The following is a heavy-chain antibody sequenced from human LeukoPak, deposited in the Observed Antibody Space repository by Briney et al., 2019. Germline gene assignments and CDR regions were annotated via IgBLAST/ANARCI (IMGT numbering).Heavy chain of an antibody. V-gene: IGHV4-39*07. D-gene: IGHD2/OR15-2a*01. CDR3: ARYYRPAYYFDY. Sequence: SETLSLTCTVSGGFISNSNSHWGWIRQPPGKGLEWVGTIYYSGSTYYNPSLKSRVTISVDTSKNQFSLRLSSVTAADTAVYYCARYYRPAYYFDYWGQGTLVTVSS. CDR2: IYYSGST. CDR1: GGFISNSNSH. J-gene: IGHJ4*02.